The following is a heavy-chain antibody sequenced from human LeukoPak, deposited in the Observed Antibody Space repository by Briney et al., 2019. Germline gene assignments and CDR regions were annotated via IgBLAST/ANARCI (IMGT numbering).Heavy chain of an antibody. CDR2: IDSDGSST. J-gene: IGHJ4*02. Sequence: GGSLRLSCVASGFTFSSNWMHWVRQAPGKGLVWVSRIDSDGSSTGYSDSVKGRFTISRDNAKNSLYLQMNSLRAEDTAVYYCARGHPKFEYSSSWYSAYPAGYYFDYWGQGTLVTVSS. V-gene: IGHV3-74*01. D-gene: IGHD6-13*01. CDR1: GFTFSSNW. CDR3: ARGHPKFEYSSSWYSAYPAGYYFDY.